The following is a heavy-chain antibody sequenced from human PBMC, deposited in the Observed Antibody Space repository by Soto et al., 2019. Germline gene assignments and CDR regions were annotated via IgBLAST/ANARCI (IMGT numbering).Heavy chain of an antibody. J-gene: IGHJ4*02. Sequence: GGSLGLSCAASGFSFSSHWMNWVRQAPGKGLEWVANINEDGSEKWYVDSVKGRFTIARDNAENSLYLQMNSLRAEDTAIYYCARDRYCGSTTCYTPIDYWGQGSLVTVSS. CDR1: GFSFSSHW. D-gene: IGHD2-2*02. CDR3: ARDRYCGSTTCYTPIDY. V-gene: IGHV3-7*01. CDR2: INEDGSEK.